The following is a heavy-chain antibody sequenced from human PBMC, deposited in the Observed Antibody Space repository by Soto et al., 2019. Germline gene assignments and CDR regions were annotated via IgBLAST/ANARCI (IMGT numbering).Heavy chain of an antibody. Sequence: QVQLQESGPGLVKPSETLSLTCTVSGGSISNYYWSWIRQPPGKGLEWIGNIYYSGSTTYNPSLKSRVTISVETSKNQFSLKLNSVTAADTAMYYCARQQFYSSGCGFDYWGQGTLVTVSS. CDR1: GGSISNYY. J-gene: IGHJ4*02. V-gene: IGHV4-59*08. CDR2: IYYSGST. CDR3: ARQQFYSSGCGFDY. D-gene: IGHD6-19*01.